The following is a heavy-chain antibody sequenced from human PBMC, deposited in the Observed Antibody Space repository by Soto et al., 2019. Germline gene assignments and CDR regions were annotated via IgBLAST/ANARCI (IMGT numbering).Heavy chain of an antibody. CDR1: GFTFSSYA. CDR2: ISSNGGST. Sequence: EVQLVESGGGLVQPGGSLRLSCAASGFTFSSYAMHWVRQAPGKGLEYVSAISSNGGSTYYANSVKGRFTISRDNSKNTLYLQMGSLRAEDMAVYYCARDPLTSSGWYSEYYYYYMDVWGKGTTVTVSS. D-gene: IGHD6-19*01. V-gene: IGHV3-64*01. CDR3: ARDPLTSSGWYSEYYYYYMDV. J-gene: IGHJ6*03.